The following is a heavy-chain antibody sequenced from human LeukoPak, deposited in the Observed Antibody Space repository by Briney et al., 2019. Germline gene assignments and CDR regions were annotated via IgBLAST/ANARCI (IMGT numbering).Heavy chain of an antibody. Sequence: SETLSLTCAVSGFSVSSGYYWGWIRQPPGKGLEWIGTVNHSGSTFYNPSLKSRVTTSVDTSKNQFSLRLSSVTAADTAVYYCARRMAGATTDAFDIWGQGTMVTVSS. D-gene: IGHD6-19*01. CDR2: VNHSGST. CDR1: GFSVSSGYY. J-gene: IGHJ3*02. CDR3: ARRMAGATTDAFDI. V-gene: IGHV4-38-2*01.